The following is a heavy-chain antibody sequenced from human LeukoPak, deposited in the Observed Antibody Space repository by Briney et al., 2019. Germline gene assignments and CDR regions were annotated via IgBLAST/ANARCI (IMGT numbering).Heavy chain of an antibody. CDR3: ARDHLVSGAFDI. CDR1: GFTFSSYA. Sequence: GSLRLSCAASGFTFSSYAMSWVRQAPGKGLEWVSVISGSGDSTYYADSVKGRFTISRDNSKNSLYLQMNSLRAEDTAVYYCARDHLVSGAFDIWGQGTMVTVSS. D-gene: IGHD2-2*01. CDR2: ISGSGDST. V-gene: IGHV3-23*01. J-gene: IGHJ3*02.